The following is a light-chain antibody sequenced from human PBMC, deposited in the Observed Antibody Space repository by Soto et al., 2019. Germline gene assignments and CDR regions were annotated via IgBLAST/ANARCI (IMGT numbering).Light chain of an antibody. Sequence: EIVMTQSPATLSVSPGERATLSCRASQSVSSNLAWYQQKPGQAPRLLIYGASTRATGIPARFSGSGSGTEFTLTISSLQSEDFAVYYCQQYNDWPRNTFGQGTKLDIK. CDR2: GAS. CDR1: QSVSSN. V-gene: IGKV3-15*01. CDR3: QQYNDWPRNT. J-gene: IGKJ2*01.